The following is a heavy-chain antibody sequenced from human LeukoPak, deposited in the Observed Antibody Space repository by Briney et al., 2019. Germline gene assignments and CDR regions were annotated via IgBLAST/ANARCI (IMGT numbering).Heavy chain of an antibody. CDR1: GYTFTSYY. CDR3: ARAYSASHYYFDS. J-gene: IGHJ4*02. CDR2: VNPSGDTT. Sequence: ASVKVSFKASGYTFTSYYIHWVRQAPGQGLEWMERVNPSGDTTGSAQKFRGRLTMTRDTSTSTVYMELSSLRSDDTAIYYCARAYSASHYYFDSWGQGTLVTVSP. V-gene: IGHV1-46*01. D-gene: IGHD5-18*01.